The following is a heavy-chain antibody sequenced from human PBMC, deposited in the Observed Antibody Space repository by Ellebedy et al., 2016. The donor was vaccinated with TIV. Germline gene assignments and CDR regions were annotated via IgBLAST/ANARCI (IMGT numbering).Heavy chain of an antibody. CDR1: GFTFSSYS. CDR2: ISSSSSTI. CDR3: ARVTGDRLWFGELLVRGCFGC. D-gene: IGHD3-10*01. V-gene: IGHV3-48*02. Sequence: PGGSLRLSCAASGFTFSSYSMNWVRQAPGKGLEWVSYISSSSSTIYYADSVKGRFTISRDNAKNALYLQMNSLRDEDTAVYYCARVTGDRLWFGELLVRGCFGCWGQGTLVAVSS. J-gene: IGHJ4*02.